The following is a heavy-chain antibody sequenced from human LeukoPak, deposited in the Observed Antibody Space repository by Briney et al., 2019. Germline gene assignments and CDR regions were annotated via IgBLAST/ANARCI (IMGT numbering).Heavy chain of an antibody. CDR3: AKVPSRDCYNGPDY. Sequence: GGSLRLSCAASGFTFSSYAMSWVRQAPGKRLEWVSAISGSGGSTYYADSVKGRFTISRDNSKNTLNLQMNSPRAEDTAVYYCAKVPSRDCYNGPDYWGQGTLVTVSS. CDR1: GFTFSSYA. CDR2: ISGSGGST. D-gene: IGHD5-24*01. J-gene: IGHJ4*02. V-gene: IGHV3-23*01.